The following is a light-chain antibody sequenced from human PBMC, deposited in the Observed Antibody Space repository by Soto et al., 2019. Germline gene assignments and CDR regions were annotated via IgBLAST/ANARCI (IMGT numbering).Light chain of an antibody. Sequence: DIQMTQSPSTLSASVGDRVTITCRASQSISSWLAWYQQKPGKAPKLLIYDASSLESGVPSRFSGSGSGTEFPLTISSLQPDDFATYYCQHGTFGQGTKVEIK. J-gene: IGKJ1*01. CDR2: DAS. CDR3: QHGT. V-gene: IGKV1-5*01. CDR1: QSISSW.